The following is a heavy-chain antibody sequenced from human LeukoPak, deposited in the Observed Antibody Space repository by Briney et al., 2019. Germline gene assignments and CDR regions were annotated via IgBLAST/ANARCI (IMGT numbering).Heavy chain of an antibody. CDR2: ISAYNGNT. D-gene: IGHD4-17*01. CDR3: ARELSYGDYRPENWFDP. V-gene: IGHV1-18*01. CDR1: GYTFTSYG. Sequence: ASVKVSCKASGYTFTSYGISWVRQAPGQGLEWMGWISAYNGNTNYAQKLHGRVTMTTDTSTSTAYMELRSLRSDDTAVYYCARELSYGDYRPENWFDPWGQGTLVTVSS. J-gene: IGHJ5*02.